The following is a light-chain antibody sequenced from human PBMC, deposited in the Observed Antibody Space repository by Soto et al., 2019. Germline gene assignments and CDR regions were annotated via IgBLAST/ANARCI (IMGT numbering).Light chain of an antibody. J-gene: IGKJ3*01. Sequence: IQMTQSPSSVSASVGDRVTMTCRASQGVGGWLAWYQQKPGKVPKLLIYATSSLHSGVPSRFSGSGSGTDFTISISSLQPEDFANYYCQQTHSLPLSFGPGTKVDIK. CDR3: QQTHSLPLS. CDR2: ATS. CDR1: QGVGGW. V-gene: IGKV1-12*01.